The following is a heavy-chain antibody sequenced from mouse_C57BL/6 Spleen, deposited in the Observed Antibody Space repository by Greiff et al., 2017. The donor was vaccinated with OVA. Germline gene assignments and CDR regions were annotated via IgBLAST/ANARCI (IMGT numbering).Heavy chain of an antibody. D-gene: IGHD1-1*01. CDR2: IWSGGST. V-gene: IGHV2-2*01. CDR3: ASTTVVAPWFAY. Sequence: VQLQQSGPGLVQPSQSLSITCTVSGFSLTSYGVHWVRQSPGKGLEWLGVIWSGGSTDYNAAFISRLSISKDNSKSQVFFKMNSLQADDTAIYYCASTTVVAPWFAYWGQGTLVTVSA. J-gene: IGHJ3*01. CDR1: GFSLTSYG.